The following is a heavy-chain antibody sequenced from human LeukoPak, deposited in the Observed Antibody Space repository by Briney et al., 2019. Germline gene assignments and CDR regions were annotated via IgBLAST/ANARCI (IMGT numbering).Heavy chain of an antibody. CDR1: GYTFTGYY. D-gene: IGHD5-18*01. CDR3: ARGPGCSYVDGDY. V-gene: IGHV1-2*02. CDR2: INPNSGGT. J-gene: IGHJ4*02. Sequence: VASVKVSCKASGYTFTGYYMHWVRQAPGQGLEWMGWINPNSGGTNYAQKFQGRVTMTRDTSISTAYMELSRLRSDDTAVYYCARGPGCSYVDGDYWGQGTLVTVSS.